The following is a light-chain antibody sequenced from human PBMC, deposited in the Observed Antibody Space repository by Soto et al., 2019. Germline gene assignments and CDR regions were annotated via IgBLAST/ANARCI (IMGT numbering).Light chain of an antibody. CDR3: QHYENWPFT. Sequence: DIVLTQSPATLSVSPGEGVTLSCRASQTISTKLAWYHHKPGQAPRLLIYDASTRATGIPARFSGRGSGTEFTLTISSLQSEDFAVYYCQHYENWPFTFGPGAKVDIK. J-gene: IGKJ3*01. CDR1: QTISTK. V-gene: IGKV3-15*01. CDR2: DAS.